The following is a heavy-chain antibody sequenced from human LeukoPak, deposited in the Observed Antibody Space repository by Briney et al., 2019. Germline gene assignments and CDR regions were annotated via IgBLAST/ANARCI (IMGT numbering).Heavy chain of an antibody. V-gene: IGHV3-23*01. CDR1: GFTFSSHA. Sequence: PGGSLRLSCTPSGFTFSSHAMSWVRQAPGKGLEWVSAISGSGGSTYYADSVKGRFTISRDNSKNTLYLQMNSLRAEDTAVYYCAKDLPPIVVVPAAILGFFDYWGQGTLVTVSS. CDR2: ISGSGGST. CDR3: AKDLPPIVVVPAAILGFFDY. J-gene: IGHJ4*02. D-gene: IGHD2-2*02.